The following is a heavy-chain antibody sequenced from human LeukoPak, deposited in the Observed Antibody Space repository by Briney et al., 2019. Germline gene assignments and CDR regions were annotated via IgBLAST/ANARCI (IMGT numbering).Heavy chain of an antibody. D-gene: IGHD6-13*01. Sequence: PSETLSLTCTVSGVSISSYYWSWIRQPPGKGLEWIGYIYYSGSTNYSPSLKSRVTVSEDTSKNQFSLQLNSLTPDDTAMYYCAREAGSSWFFGRFDYWGQGALVTVSS. V-gene: IGHV4-59*12. CDR3: AREAGSSWFFGRFDY. CDR1: GVSISSYY. J-gene: IGHJ4*02. CDR2: IYYSGST.